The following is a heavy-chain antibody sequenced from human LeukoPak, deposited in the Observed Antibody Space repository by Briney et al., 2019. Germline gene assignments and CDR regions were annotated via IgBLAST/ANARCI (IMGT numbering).Heavy chain of an antibody. CDR2: IYYTGIT. V-gene: IGHV4-59*08. D-gene: IGHD3-3*01. CDR3: ARHYVGYGVLEY. J-gene: IGHJ4*01. CDR1: GGSIISYY. Sequence: SEALSLTCSVSGGSIISYYWSWIRQSPVKGLEWIGYIYYTGITNYNPSLKSRVTISVDTSKNQFSLKLTSVTAADTAVYYCARHYVGYGVLEYWGRGSLVTVSS.